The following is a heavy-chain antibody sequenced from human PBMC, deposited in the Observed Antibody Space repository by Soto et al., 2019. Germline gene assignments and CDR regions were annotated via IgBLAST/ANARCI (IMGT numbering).Heavy chain of an antibody. J-gene: IGHJ6*02. D-gene: IGHD6-6*01. Sequence: ASVKVSCKASGYTFTSYAMHWVRQAPGQRLEWMGWINAGNGNTKYSQKFQGRVAITRDTSASTAYMELSSLRSEDTAVYYCARVLEGDSSSWLGNYYYYGMDVWGQGTTVTVSS. V-gene: IGHV1-3*01. CDR2: INAGNGNT. CDR1: GYTFTSYA. CDR3: ARVLEGDSSSWLGNYYYYGMDV.